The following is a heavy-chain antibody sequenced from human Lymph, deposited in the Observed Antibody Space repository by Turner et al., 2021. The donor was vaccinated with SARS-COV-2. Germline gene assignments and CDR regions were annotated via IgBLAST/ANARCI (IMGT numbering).Heavy chain of an antibody. V-gene: IGHV1-69*01. CDR1: GGTFSTDT. D-gene: IGHD6-6*01. CDR2: IIPIFDTA. Sequence: QVQLVQSGAEVKKPGSSVKVSCKASGGTFSTDTISWVRQAPGQGLEWMGGIIPIFDTANYAQKFQGRVTITADESTSTAYMELSSLRSEDTAVYYCTGGETIAAHYDYWGQGTLVTVSS. J-gene: IGHJ4*02. CDR3: TGGETIAAHYDY.